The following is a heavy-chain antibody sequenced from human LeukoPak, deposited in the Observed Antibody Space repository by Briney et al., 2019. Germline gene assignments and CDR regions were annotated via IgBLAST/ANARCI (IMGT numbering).Heavy chain of an antibody. J-gene: IGHJ4*02. Sequence: GRSLRLSCVASGLPFRSYAMTWVRQTPAKGLDSVSVITDDEDTYYADSVKGRFTISRDNSQNTVFLQMNSLRVEDTAVYYCAKVDYWSPENYFDSWGQGTLVTVSS. CDR1: GLPFRSYA. V-gene: IGHV3-23*01. CDR2: ITDDEDT. D-gene: IGHD1-1*01. CDR3: AKVDYWSPENYFDS.